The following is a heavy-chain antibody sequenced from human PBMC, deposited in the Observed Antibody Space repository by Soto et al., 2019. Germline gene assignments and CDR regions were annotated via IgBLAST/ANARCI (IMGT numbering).Heavy chain of an antibody. J-gene: IGHJ6*02. CDR3: AKGRGQSSGFYYCRGMEV. CDR1: GFSLSSYG. D-gene: IGHD5-18*01. Sequence: QVQLVESGGGVVQPGRSLRLSCVVSGFSLSSYGMHWVRQAPGKGLEWVAVISSGGSNRYYADSVKGRFTISKDTSKKTLYLQMNSLRAEDTALYYCAKGRGQSSGFYYCRGMEVWGHGTTFTVS. V-gene: IGHV3-30*18. CDR2: ISSGGSNR.